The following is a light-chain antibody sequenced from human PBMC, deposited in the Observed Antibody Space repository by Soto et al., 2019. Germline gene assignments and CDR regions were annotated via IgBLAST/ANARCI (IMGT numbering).Light chain of an antibody. J-gene: IGKJ1*01. CDR1: QSVSSY. V-gene: IGKV3-11*01. Sequence: EIVLTQSPATLSLSPGERATLSCRASQSVSSYLAWYQQKPGQAPRLLIYDASNRATGIPARFSGSGSGTDFTLTISSLEPEDFAVYYCQQYNNWPPWTFGQGTNVDIK. CDR2: DAS. CDR3: QQYNNWPPWT.